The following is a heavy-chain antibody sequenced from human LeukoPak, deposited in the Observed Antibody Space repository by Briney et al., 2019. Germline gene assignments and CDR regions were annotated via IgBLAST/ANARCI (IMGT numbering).Heavy chain of an antibody. CDR1: GFTYSSYV. CDR3: AKDFSSGWSLSFGP. Sequence: GGSLRLSCAASGFTYSSYVMSWVRQAPGKGLEWVSTINDSGGGTYYADSVKGRLTISRDNSKNTLYLQMNSLRAEDTAVCHCAKDFSSGWSLSFGPWGQGTLVTVSS. V-gene: IGHV3-23*01. D-gene: IGHD6-19*01. J-gene: IGHJ5*02. CDR2: INDSGGGT.